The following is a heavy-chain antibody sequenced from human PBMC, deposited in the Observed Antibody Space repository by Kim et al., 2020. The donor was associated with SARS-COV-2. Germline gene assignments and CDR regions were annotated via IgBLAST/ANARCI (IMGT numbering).Heavy chain of an antibody. CDR3: ARFATLELLPPADYFDH. Sequence: SETLSLTCSVSDSISSQSYYWGWIRQPPGKGLEWIGSIYYTGTTSYNPSLESRVAISLATSKNHFSLSLRSVTDADTATYYCARFATLELLPPADYFDH. CDR1: DSISSQSYY. V-gene: IGHV4-39*02. D-gene: IGHD2-2*01. CDR2: IYYTGTT. J-gene: IGHJ4*01.